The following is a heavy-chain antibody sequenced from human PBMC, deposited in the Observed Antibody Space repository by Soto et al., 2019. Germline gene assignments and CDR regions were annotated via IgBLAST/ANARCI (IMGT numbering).Heavy chain of an antibody. CDR2: ISSSRSYI. CDR1: GFTFSSYS. Sequence: EVQLVESGGGLVKPGGSLRLSCAASGFTFSSYSMNWVRQAPGKGLEWVSSISSSRSYIYYADSVKGRFTISRDNAKSSLYLRMNSLRAEDTAVYYCASHPRDSSGYWYYFDYWGQGTLVTVSS. V-gene: IGHV3-21*01. D-gene: IGHD3-22*01. CDR3: ASHPRDSSGYWYYFDY. J-gene: IGHJ4*02.